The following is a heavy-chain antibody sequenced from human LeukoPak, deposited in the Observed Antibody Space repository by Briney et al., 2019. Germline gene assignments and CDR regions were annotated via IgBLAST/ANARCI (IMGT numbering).Heavy chain of an antibody. D-gene: IGHD5-24*01. CDR2: VCSNAACA. Sequence: GGSLRLSCAASGFSFSSYAIRWVRQAPGKGLEYVSAVCSNAACAYYADSVRGRFSMSRDNSKNTVWLQMDNLRVEDMAIYYCVRRDGYNFDYWGRGTLVTVSS. CDR3: VRRDGYNFDY. V-gene: IGHV3-64*02. CDR1: GFSFSSYA. J-gene: IGHJ4*02.